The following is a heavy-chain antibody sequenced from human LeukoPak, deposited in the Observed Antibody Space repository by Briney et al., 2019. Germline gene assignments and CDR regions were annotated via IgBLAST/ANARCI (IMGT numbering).Heavy chain of an antibody. V-gene: IGHV4-30-4*08. J-gene: IGHJ6*02. CDR1: GGSISSADYY. CDR2: IYYSGTT. CDR3: ARGGAAAAHARVPYYYYGMDV. D-gene: IGHD6-13*01. Sequence: SKTLSLTCTVSGGSISSADYYWSWIRQPPGKGLEWIGYIYYSGTTYYNPSLKSRITISVDTSKNQFSLKLSSVTAADTAVYYCARGGAAAAHARVPYYYYGMDVWGQGTTVTVSS.